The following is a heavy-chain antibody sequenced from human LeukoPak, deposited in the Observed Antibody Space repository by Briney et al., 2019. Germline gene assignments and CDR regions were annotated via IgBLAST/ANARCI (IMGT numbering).Heavy chain of an antibody. CDR1: GYSFTSYW. CDR3: ASRYYYDSSGDDAFDI. J-gene: IGHJ3*02. CDR2: IYPGDSDT. Sequence: GESLKISCKGSGYSFTSYWIGWVRQMPGKGLEWMGIIYPGDSDTRYSPSFQGQVTISADKSISTAYLQWSSLKASDTAMYYCASRYYYDSSGDDAFDIWGQGTMVTVSS. D-gene: IGHD3-22*01. V-gene: IGHV5-51*01.